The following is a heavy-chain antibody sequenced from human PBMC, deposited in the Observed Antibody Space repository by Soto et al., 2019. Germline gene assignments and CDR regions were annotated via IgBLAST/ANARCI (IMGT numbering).Heavy chain of an antibody. CDR3: ARTPATDWYFDL. J-gene: IGHJ2*01. CDR2: LWYDGSKN. Sequence: QGQLVESGGGVVQPGRSLRLSCAASGFTFTHFAMHWVRQAPGTGLEWVAALWYDGSKNYYADSVKGRFTISRDTSENTLYVQMNSRRDEDTAVYYCARTPATDWYFDLWGRGTLVTVSS. CDR1: GFTFTHFA. V-gene: IGHV3-33*01.